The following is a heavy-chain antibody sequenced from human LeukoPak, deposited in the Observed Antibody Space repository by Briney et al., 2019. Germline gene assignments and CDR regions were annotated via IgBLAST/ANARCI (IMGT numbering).Heavy chain of an antibody. J-gene: IGHJ4*02. V-gene: IGHV4-59*10. D-gene: IGHD3-16*01. CDR3: AREGGPYDY. CDR2: IYPSGST. CDR1: GGSFSGYY. Sequence: SETLSLTCAVYGGSFSGYYWSWIRQPPGKGLEWIGRIYPSGSTNYNPSLTSRVTISVDTSKNQFSLKLSSVTAADTAVYYCAREGGPYDYWGQGTLVTVSS.